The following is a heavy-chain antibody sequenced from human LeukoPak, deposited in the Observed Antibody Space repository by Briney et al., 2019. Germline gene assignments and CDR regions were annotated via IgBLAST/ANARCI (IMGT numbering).Heavy chain of an antibody. CDR3: ARDLSARLDY. Sequence: SQTLSLTCAISGDSVSRNSAAWNWIRLSPSRGLEWLGRTYYRSRWYHDYAVSMRSRLTINPDTFNNQFSLQLNSVTPEDTAVYYCARDLSARLDYWAQGTLVTVSS. J-gene: IGHJ4*02. D-gene: IGHD6-6*01. CDR1: GDSVSRNSAA. CDR2: TYYRSRWYH. V-gene: IGHV6-1*01.